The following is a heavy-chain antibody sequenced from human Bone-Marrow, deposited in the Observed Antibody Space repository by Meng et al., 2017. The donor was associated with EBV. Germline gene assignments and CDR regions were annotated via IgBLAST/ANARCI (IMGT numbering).Heavy chain of an antibody. CDR3: AREKGGGAQDY. Sequence: LQASGPGLVRPSETLSLTGTVSGGSISSYYCSWIRQAPGNGLEWIGYIYYSGSSNYNPSLKSRVTISVDTSKNQFSLKLSSVTAADTAVYYCAREKGGGAQDYWGQGTLVTVSS. CDR1: GGSISSYY. V-gene: IGHV4-59*01. D-gene: IGHD2-15*01. CDR2: IYYSGSS. J-gene: IGHJ4*02.